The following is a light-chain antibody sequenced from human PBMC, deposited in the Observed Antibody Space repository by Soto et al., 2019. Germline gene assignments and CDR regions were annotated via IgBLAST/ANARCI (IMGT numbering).Light chain of an antibody. CDR2: EVT. CDR3: ASYRSANTLGV. V-gene: IGLV2-14*01. J-gene: IGLJ1*01. Sequence: QSVLTQPASVSGSPGQSITISCTGTSRDIGNYNYVSWYQHHPGKAPKLMIYEVTSRPSGVSDRFSGSKSGMTASLTISGLQPEDEADYFCASYRSANTLGVFGTGTKATVL. CDR1: SRDIGNYNY.